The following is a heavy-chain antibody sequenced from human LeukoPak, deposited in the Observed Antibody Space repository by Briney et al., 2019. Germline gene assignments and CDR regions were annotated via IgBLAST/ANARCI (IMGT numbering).Heavy chain of an antibody. D-gene: IGHD3-22*01. J-gene: IGHJ4*02. CDR1: GFTFSSYE. CDR3: ARDQVQGKWLLAPRRNYFDY. Sequence: PGGSLRLSCAASGFTFSSYEMNWVRQAPGKGLEWVSYISSSGSTIYYADSVKGRFTISRDNAKSSLYLQMNSLRAEDTAVYYCARDQVQGKWLLAPRRNYFDYWGQGTLVTVSS. CDR2: ISSSGSTI. V-gene: IGHV3-48*03.